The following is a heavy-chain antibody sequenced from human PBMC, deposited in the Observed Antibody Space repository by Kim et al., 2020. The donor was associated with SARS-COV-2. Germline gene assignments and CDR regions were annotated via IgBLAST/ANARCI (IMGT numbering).Heavy chain of an antibody. Sequence: SETLSLTCTVSGVSISTTTYYWGWIRQPPGKGLEWIGSVYYSGSTYYNPSLESRVTISLDTSRNEVSLKLSSVTAADTAVDYCDSYGAYDDGIDPWGQGT. V-gene: IGHV4-39*01. J-gene: IGHJ5*02. D-gene: IGHD4-17*01. CDR1: GVSISTTTYY. CDR3: DSYGAYDDGIDP. CDR2: VYYSGST.